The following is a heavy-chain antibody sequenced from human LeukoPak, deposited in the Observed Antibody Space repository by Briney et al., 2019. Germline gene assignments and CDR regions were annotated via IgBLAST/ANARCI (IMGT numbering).Heavy chain of an antibody. CDR2: ISGYNGNT. V-gene: IGHV1-18*01. D-gene: IGHD2-8*02. CDR1: GYSFSNYG. CDR3: ARNTGRGVNWFDP. J-gene: IGHJ5*02. Sequence: ASVKVSCKASGYSFSNYGLSWVRQAPGQGLEWMGWISGYNGNTNYAQKLQGRVTMTTDTSTSTAFMELRSLRSDDTAVYYCARNTGRGVNWFDPWGQGTLVTVSS.